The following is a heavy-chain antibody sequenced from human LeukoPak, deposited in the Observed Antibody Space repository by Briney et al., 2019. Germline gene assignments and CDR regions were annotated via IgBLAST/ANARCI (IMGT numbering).Heavy chain of an antibody. D-gene: IGHD4-17*01. CDR3: ARDITLTSRGNLYY. CDR1: GYTFTDYY. Sequence: ASVKVSCKASGYTFTDYYMHWVRQAPGQGLEWMGRINPNSGGTNYAQNFQGRVTMTRDTSISTAYMELRRLRSDDTAVYYCARDITLTSRGNLYYWGQGTLVTVSS. V-gene: IGHV1-2*06. J-gene: IGHJ4*02. CDR2: INPNSGGT.